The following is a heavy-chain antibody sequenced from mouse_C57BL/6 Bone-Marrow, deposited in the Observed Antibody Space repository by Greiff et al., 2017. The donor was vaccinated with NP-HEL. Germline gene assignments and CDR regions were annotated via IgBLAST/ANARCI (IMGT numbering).Heavy chain of an antibody. Sequence: QVQLQQPGAELVKPGASVKLSCKASGYTFTSYWMHWVKQRPGQGLEWIGMIHPNSGSTNYNEKFKSKATLTVDKSSSTAYMQLSSLTSEDSAVYYCARSLYSNYVVDYWGQGTTLTVSS. J-gene: IGHJ2*01. V-gene: IGHV1-64*01. D-gene: IGHD2-5*01. CDR2: IHPNSGST. CDR3: ARSLYSNYVVDY. CDR1: GYTFTSYW.